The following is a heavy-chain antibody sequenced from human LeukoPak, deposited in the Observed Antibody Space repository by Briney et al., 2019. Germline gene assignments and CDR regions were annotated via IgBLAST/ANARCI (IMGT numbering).Heavy chain of an antibody. V-gene: IGHV3-23*01. CDR1: GFTFSSYS. J-gene: IGHJ6*02. CDR2: ISGSGRST. CDR3: AKALDGYNGMDV. D-gene: IGHD3-16*02. Sequence: GGSLRLSCAASGFTFSSYSMNWVRQAPGKGLEWVSGISGSGRSTHSADSVKGRFTISRDNSKNMLYLQMNSLRAEDTALYYCAKALDGYNGMDVWGQGTTVIVSS.